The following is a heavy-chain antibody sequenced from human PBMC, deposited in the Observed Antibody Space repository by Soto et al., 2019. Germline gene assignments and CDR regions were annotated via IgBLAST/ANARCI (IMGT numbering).Heavy chain of an antibody. V-gene: IGHV3-21*06. D-gene: IGHD2-2*02. Sequence: EVQVVESGGGLVKPGGSLRLSCVDSGFTLSSYSMNWVRQAPGKGLEWVSSISTTSNPIFYADSVRGRFTISRDNAKNSLYLQMNSLRAEDTAVYYCLRGGRGYTRDDVLDAWGQGTMVTVSS. CDR1: GFTLSSYS. J-gene: IGHJ3*01. CDR3: LRGGRGYTRDDVLDA. CDR2: ISTTSNPI.